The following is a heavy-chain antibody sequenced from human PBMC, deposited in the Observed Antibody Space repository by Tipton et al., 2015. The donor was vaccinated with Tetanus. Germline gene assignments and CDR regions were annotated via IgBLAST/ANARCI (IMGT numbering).Heavy chain of an antibody. CDR2: ISAYNGNT. V-gene: IGHV1-18*04. CDR1: GYTFTSYG. J-gene: IGHJ4*02. D-gene: IGHD3-22*01. Sequence: QLVQSGAEVKKPGASVKVSCKASGYTFTSYGISWVRQAPGQGLEWMGWISAYNGNTNYAQKLQGRVTMTTDTYTSKAYMELRSLRSDDTAVYYGASRHYDSSGYYLFDYWGQGTLVTVSS. CDR3: ASRHYDSSGYYLFDY.